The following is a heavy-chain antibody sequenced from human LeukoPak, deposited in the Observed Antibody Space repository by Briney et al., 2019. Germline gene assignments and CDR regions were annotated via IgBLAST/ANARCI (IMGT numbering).Heavy chain of an antibody. CDR2: ISWNSGSI. CDR3: AKVRHQWRYSYGWDDFDY. CDR1: GFTFDDYA. Sequence: GGSLRLSCAASGFTFDDYAMHWVRQAPGKGLEWVSGISWNSGSIGYADSAKGRFTISRDNAKNSLYLQMNSLRAEDTAVYYWAKVRHQWRYSYGWDDFDYWGQGTLVTVSS. D-gene: IGHD5-18*01. J-gene: IGHJ4*02. V-gene: IGHV3-9*01.